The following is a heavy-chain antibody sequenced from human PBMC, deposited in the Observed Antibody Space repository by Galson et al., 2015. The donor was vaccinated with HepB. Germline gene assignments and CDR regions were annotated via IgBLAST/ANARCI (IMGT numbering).Heavy chain of an antibody. Sequence: SLRLSCAASGFTFSTFAMHWVRQAPGKGLEWVAVISYDGSNQYYADSVKGRFTISRDNSKNTLYLQMNSLRAEDTAVYYCARDHCSSNRCYSAFYYYYGMDVWGQGTTVTVSS. CDR1: GFTFSTFA. V-gene: IGHV3-30-3*01. CDR2: ISYDGSNQ. J-gene: IGHJ6*02. D-gene: IGHD2-2*01. CDR3: ARDHCSSNRCYSAFYYYYGMDV.